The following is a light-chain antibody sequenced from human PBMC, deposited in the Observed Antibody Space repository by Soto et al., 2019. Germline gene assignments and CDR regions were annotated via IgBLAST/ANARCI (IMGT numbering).Light chain of an antibody. CDR1: QSVSSN. J-gene: IGKJ4*01. V-gene: IGKV3-20*01. CDR2: GAS. Sequence: EIVLTQSPATLSLSPGERATLSCGASQSVSSNLAWYQQKPGQAPRLPIFGASTRATGIPDRFSGSGSGTDFTLTISRLEPADFAVYYCQQYGSSPLTFGGGTKVDIK. CDR3: QQYGSSPLT.